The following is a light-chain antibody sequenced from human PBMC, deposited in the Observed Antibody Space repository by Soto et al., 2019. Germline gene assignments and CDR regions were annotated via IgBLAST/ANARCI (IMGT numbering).Light chain of an antibody. V-gene: IGKV1-5*03. J-gene: IGKJ1*01. CDR2: EAS. CDR1: QTLTGH. Sequence: DIQMTQSPSTLSASVGDRVTITCRASQTLTGHLAWYQQKPGKAPNLLIYEASSLESGVPSRFSGSGFDTEFTLTSSSLKPDDFAPYYCQKYKFYWKFGQVTKVEIK. CDR3: QKYKFYWK.